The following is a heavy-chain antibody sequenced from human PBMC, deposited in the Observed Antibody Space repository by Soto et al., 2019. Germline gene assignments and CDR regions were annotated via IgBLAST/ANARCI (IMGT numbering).Heavy chain of an antibody. CDR2: ISYDGNNE. CDR1: GFTFSAYT. Sequence: QVQLVESGGGVVQPGRSLRLSCAASGFTFSAYTMHWVRQPPGKGLEWVAVISYDGNNERYTDPVKGRFTVSRDNYKSTLYLQMNILKCEITAVYYCARDGYSGRSDGFDIWGEGTMVTVSS. V-gene: IGHV3-30-3*01. J-gene: IGHJ3*02. CDR3: ARDGYSGRSDGFDI. D-gene: IGHD5-12*01.